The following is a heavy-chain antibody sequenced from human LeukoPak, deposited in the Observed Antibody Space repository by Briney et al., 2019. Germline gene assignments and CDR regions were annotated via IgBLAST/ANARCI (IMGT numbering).Heavy chain of an antibody. J-gene: IGHJ4*02. CDR3: ARDGYLSGYYDFWSGYYIGGYFDY. Sequence: PGGSLRLSCAASGFTHSSYWMSWVRRAPGKGLEWVSNIKEDGGENYYADSVKGRFTISRYNAKNSLYLQMNSLRAEDTAVYYCARDGYLSGYYDFWSGYYIGGYFDYWGQGTLVTVSS. CDR2: IKEDGGEN. D-gene: IGHD3-3*01. CDR1: GFTHSSYW. V-gene: IGHV3-7*01.